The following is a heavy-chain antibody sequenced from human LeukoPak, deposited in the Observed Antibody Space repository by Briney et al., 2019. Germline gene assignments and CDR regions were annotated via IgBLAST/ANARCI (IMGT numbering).Heavy chain of an antibody. V-gene: IGHV4-59*01. CDR1: GGSISNYY. Sequence: PSETLSLTCSVSGGSISNYYWSWIRKSPGQGQEWIGYIYNSGSTNYNPSLNRRVTISVDTSKYKFSLKLSFVTVADTAVYCCARDRGIWYFDLWGRSTLVTVSS. J-gene: IGHJ2*01. CDR3: ARDRGIWYFDL. CDR2: IYNSGST. D-gene: IGHD1-14*01.